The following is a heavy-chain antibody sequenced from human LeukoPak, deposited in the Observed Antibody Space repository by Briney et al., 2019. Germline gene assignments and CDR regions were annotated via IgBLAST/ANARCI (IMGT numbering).Heavy chain of an antibody. CDR1: GYTFTGYY. CDR2: INPNSGGT. D-gene: IGHD2-15*01. J-gene: IGHJ5*02. Sequence: ASVKVSCKASGYTFTGYYMHWVRQAPGQGLEWMGWINPNSGGTNYAQKFQGWVTMTRDTSISTAYMELSRLRSEDTAVYYCARGRRRVAYNWFDPWGQGTLVTVSS. V-gene: IGHV1-2*04. CDR3: ARGRRRVAYNWFDP.